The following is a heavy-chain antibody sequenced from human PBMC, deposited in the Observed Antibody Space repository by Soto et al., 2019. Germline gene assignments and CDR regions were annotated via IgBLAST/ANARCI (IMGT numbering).Heavy chain of an antibody. V-gene: IGHV3-21*04. CDR1: GFTFSYYN. J-gene: IGHJ6*02. Sequence: GGSLRLSCVASGFTFSYYNMNWLRQTPGKGLEWVSSIASRSNYIYYADSLKGRFTVSRDNARNSLYLQVDNLRAEDTAVYYCARNRRIAVEMDVWGQGTTVTVSS. CDR2: IASRSNYI. CDR3: ARNRRIAVEMDV. D-gene: IGHD2-21*01.